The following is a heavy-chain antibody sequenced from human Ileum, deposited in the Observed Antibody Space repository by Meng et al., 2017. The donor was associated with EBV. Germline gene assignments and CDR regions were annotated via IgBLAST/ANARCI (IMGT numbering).Heavy chain of an antibody. CDR1: GFSLSTSGLG. J-gene: IGHJ4*02. CDR3: AHSDPLEMATCFDY. D-gene: IGHD5-24*01. V-gene: IGHV2-5*02. Sequence: QLTLNASSPTLVKHPQTITLTCTCSGFSLSTSGLGVGCIRQPPGKALEWLALIYWDDDKRYSPSLKSRLTITKDTSKNQVVLTMTNMDPVDTATYYCAHSDPLEMATCFDYWGQGTLVTVSS. CDR2: IYWDDDK.